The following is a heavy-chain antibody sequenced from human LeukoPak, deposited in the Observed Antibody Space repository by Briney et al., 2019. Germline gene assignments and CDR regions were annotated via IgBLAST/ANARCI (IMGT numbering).Heavy chain of an antibody. CDR2: INSGGSST. D-gene: IGHD3-3*01. J-gene: IGHJ6*02. Sequence: GGSLRLSCAASGFTFSSYWMHWVRKAPGKGLVWVSRINSGGSSTSYADSVKGRFTISRDNAKNTLYLQVNSLRAEDTAVYYCARDSETYDFWSGPTLNGMDVWGQGTTVTVSS. V-gene: IGHV3-74*01. CDR1: GFTFSSYW. CDR3: ARDSETYDFWSGPTLNGMDV.